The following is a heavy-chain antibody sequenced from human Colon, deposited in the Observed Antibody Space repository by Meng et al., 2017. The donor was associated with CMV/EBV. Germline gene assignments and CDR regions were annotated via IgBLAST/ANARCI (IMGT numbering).Heavy chain of an antibody. V-gene: IGHV3-23*01. D-gene: IGHD2/OR15-2a*01. CDR3: AKARFAYGPTFADH. J-gene: IGHJ4*02. CDR2: ISGAGTAT. Sequence: GESLKISCAAPGFSFRGSAMSWVRQAPGKGLEWVSAISGAGTATYYADPVQGRFIVSRDNSNNTLYLQMNSLRAEDTAIYYCAKARFAYGPTFADHWGQGILVTVSS. CDR1: GFSFRGSA.